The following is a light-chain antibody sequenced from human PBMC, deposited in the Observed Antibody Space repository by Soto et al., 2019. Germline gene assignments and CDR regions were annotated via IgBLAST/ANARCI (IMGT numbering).Light chain of an antibody. J-gene: IGLJ3*02. V-gene: IGLV7-46*01. CDR1: TGAVTSGHS. Sequence: QAVVTQEPSLTVSPGGTVTLTCCSSTGAVTSGHSPFWFQQKPGQAPRTLIYVTNNQHSWTPSRFSGSLLGGKAALTLSGAQPEDEAEYYCVISDSGARVCGKGTKRTVL. CDR3: VISDSGARV. CDR2: VTN.